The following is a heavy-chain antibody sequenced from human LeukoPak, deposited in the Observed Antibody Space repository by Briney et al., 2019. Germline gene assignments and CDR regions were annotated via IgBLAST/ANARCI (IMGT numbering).Heavy chain of an antibody. V-gene: IGHV3-30*02. CDR1: GFIFSSFG. CDR2: IRYDGSSK. Sequence: GGSLRLSCVASGFIFSSFGLHWARQAPGKGLEWVAFIRYDGSSKYYADYVKGRFTISRDISRNTLYLETNSLRPDDTAVYYCAKISSHWGQGTLVTVSS. D-gene: IGHD3-3*02. J-gene: IGHJ4*02. CDR3: AKISSH.